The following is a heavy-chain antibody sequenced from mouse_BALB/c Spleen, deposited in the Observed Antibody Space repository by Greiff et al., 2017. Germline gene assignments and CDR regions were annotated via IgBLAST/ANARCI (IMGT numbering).Heavy chain of an antibody. J-gene: IGHJ4*01. V-gene: IGHV5-4*02. CDR2: ISDGGSYT. Sequence: EVQGVESGGGLVKPGGSLKLSCAASGFTFSDYYMYWVRQTPEKRLEWVATISDGGSYTYYPDSVKGRFTISRDNAKNNLYLQMSSLKSEDTAMYYCARALIYYYAMDYWGQGTSVTVSA. CDR1: GFTFSDYY. CDR3: ARALIYYYAMDY.